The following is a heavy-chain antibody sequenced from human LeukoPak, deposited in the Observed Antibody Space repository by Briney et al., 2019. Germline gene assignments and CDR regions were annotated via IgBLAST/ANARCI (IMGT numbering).Heavy chain of an antibody. CDR3: ARHRGDNSNPRYYFYYMDV. CDR2: MYHRGST. Sequence: SETLSLTCSVSGHSISSGYYWGWIRQPPGKGLEWLGTMYHRGSTYYNPSLKSRVTMSGDTSKNHFSLKLSSVIAADAAVYYCARHRGDNSNPRYYFYYMDVWGTGTTVTVSS. D-gene: IGHD4-11*01. V-gene: IGHV4-38-2*01. J-gene: IGHJ6*03. CDR1: GHSISSGYY.